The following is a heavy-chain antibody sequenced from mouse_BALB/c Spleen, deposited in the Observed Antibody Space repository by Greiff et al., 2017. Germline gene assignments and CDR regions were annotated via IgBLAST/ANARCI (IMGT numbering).Heavy chain of an antibody. V-gene: IGHV5-6*02. CDR3: ARRGYDGGSMDY. CDR1: GFTFSSYG. CDR2: ISSGGSYT. J-gene: IGHJ4*01. Sequence: VMLVESGGDLVKPGGSLKLSCAASGFTFSSYGMSWVRQTPDKRLEWVATISSGGSYTYYPDSVKGRFTISRDNAKNTLYLQMSSLKSEDTAMYYCARRGYDGGSMDYWGQGTSVTVSS. D-gene: IGHD2-2*01.